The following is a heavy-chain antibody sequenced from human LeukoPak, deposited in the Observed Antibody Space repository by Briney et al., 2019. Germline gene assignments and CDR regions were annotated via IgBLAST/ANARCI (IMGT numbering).Heavy chain of an antibody. CDR2: IYYSGST. J-gene: IGHJ4*02. CDR3: AKPTHNTGDYTD. Sequence: SETLSPTCTVSGGSISRYYWSWIRQPPGKGLEWIGYIYYSGSTECNPSLKSRVTMSVDTSKNQFSLKLSSVTAADTAVYYCAKPTHNTGDYTDWGQGTLVTVSS. D-gene: IGHD4-17*01. CDR1: GGSISRYY. V-gene: IGHV4-59*12.